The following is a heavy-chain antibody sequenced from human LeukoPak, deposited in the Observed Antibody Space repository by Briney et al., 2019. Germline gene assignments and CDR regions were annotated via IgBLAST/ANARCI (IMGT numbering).Heavy chain of an antibody. CDR2: ISASNGNT. V-gene: IGHV1-18*04. Sequence: GASVKVSCKTSGYTFTDFNIAWVRQAPGQGLEWMGWISASNGNTHYAQNLQDRVTMTTDTSTNTDYMELRSLRSDDTAVYYCARADASGSRKFDNWGQGTLVTVSS. D-gene: IGHD3-10*01. J-gene: IGHJ4*02. CDR3: ARADASGSRKFDN. CDR1: GYTFTDFN.